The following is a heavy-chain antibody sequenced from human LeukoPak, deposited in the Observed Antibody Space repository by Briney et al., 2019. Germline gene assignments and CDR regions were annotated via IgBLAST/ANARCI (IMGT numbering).Heavy chain of an antibody. V-gene: IGHV4-31*03. J-gene: IGHJ6*03. CDR1: GGSISSGNYY. CDR2: IFYSGNT. Sequence: PSQTLSLTCTVSGGSISSGNYYWSWIRQHPGKGLEWIGYIFYSGNTYYNPSLKSRVTISVDTSKNQFSPKLTSVTAADTAVYYCARVQRPSLYYYYMDVWGKGTTVTVSS. D-gene: IGHD6-25*01. CDR3: ARVQRPSLYYYYMDV.